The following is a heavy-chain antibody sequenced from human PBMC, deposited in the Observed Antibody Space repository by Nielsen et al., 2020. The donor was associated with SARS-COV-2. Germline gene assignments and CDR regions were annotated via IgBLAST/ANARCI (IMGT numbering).Heavy chain of an antibody. J-gene: IGHJ6*02. Sequence: VRQMPGKGLEWMGIIYPGDSYTNYSPSFQGHVTISADKSISTAYLQWSSLKASDTAMYYCASSIAVAGFYYYYYYGMDVWGQGTTVTVSS. D-gene: IGHD6-19*01. CDR3: ASSIAVAGFYYYYYYGMDV. CDR2: IYPGDSYT. V-gene: IGHV5-10-1*01.